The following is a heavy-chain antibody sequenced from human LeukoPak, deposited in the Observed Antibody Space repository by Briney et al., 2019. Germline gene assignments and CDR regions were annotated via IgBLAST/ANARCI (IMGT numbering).Heavy chain of an antibody. Sequence: SETLSLTCTVSGGSISTSSNYWGWIRQPPGKGLEYIGSIYYSGSTYYNPSLKSRVTISVDTSKNQFSLKLTSVTAADTAVYYCARDFWSGSGRKSFDYWGQGTLVTVSS. J-gene: IGHJ4*02. V-gene: IGHV4-39*07. CDR1: GGSISTSSNY. D-gene: IGHD3-10*01. CDR2: IYYSGST. CDR3: ARDFWSGSGRKSFDY.